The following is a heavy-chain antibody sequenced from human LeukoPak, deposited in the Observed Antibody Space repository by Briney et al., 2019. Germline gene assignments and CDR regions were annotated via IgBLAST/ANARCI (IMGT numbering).Heavy chain of an antibody. CDR1: GYTFTSYD. Sequence: ASVKVSCKASGYTFTSYDINWVRQAPGQGLEWMGWINPNSGGTNYAQKFQGRVTMTRDTSISTAYMELSRLRSDDTAVYYCARDLEYYDFWSGCSDYWGQGTLVTVSS. D-gene: IGHD3-3*01. CDR2: INPNSGGT. CDR3: ARDLEYYDFWSGCSDY. V-gene: IGHV1-2*02. J-gene: IGHJ4*02.